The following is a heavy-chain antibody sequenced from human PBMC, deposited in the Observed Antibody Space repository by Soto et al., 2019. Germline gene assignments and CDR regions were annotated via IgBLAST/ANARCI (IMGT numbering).Heavy chain of an antibody. V-gene: IGHV4-34*01. Sequence: QVQLQQWGAGLLKPSETLSLTCAVYGGSFSGYYWSWIRQPPGKGLEWIGEINHSGSTNYNPSLKSRVTISVDTSKIQFSLKLSSVTAADTAVYYCARRLDYYGSGSYLAWFDPWGQVTLVTVSS. CDR1: GGSFSGYY. CDR2: INHSGST. J-gene: IGHJ5*02. CDR3: ARRLDYYGSGSYLAWFDP. D-gene: IGHD3-10*01.